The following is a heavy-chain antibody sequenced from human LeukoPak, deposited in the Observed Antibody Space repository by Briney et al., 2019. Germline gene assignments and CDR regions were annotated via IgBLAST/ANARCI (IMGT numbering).Heavy chain of an antibody. V-gene: IGHV4-30-2*01. CDR3: QLWLHDVDY. D-gene: IGHD5-18*01. Sequence: PSETLSLTCAVSGGSISSGGYSWSWIRQPPGKGLEWIGYIYHSGSTYYNPSLKSRVTISVDRSKNQFSLKLSSVTAADTAVYYCQLWLHDVDYWGQGTLVTVSS. CDR1: GGSISSGGYS. J-gene: IGHJ4*02. CDR2: IYHSGST.